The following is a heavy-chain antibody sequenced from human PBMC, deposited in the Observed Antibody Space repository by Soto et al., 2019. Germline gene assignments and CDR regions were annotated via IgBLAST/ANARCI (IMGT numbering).Heavy chain of an antibody. Sequence: PGGSLRLSCAASGFTFDDYAMHWVRQAPGKGLEWVSGISWNSNNIGYADSVKGRFTISRDNAKNSLHLEINSLRGEDTAVYYCARARGEAVAGYSDYWGQGTQVTVSS. CDR1: GFTFDDYA. J-gene: IGHJ4*02. CDR3: ARARGEAVAGYSDY. V-gene: IGHV3-9*01. D-gene: IGHD6-19*01. CDR2: ISWNSNNI.